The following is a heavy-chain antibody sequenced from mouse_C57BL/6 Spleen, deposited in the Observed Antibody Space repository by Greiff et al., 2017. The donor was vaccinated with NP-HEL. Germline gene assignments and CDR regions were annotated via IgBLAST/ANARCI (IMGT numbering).Heavy chain of an antibody. J-gene: IGHJ3*01. Sequence: VQLQQSGAELVRPGASVTLSCKASGYTFTDYEMHWVQQTPVHGLEWIGAIDPETGGTAYNQKFKGKARLTADKSSSTAYMELRSLTSEDSAVYYCTRGYDWFAYWGQGTLVTVSA. V-gene: IGHV1-15*01. CDR1: GYTFTDYE. CDR3: TRGYDWFAY. D-gene: IGHD2-2*01. CDR2: IDPETGGT.